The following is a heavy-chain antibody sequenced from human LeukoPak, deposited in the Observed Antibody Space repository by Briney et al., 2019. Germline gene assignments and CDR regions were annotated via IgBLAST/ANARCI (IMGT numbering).Heavy chain of an antibody. CDR2: MNPNSGST. CDR1: GYTFTSYD. Sequence: ASVKVSYKASGYTFTSYDINWVRQATGQGLEWMGWMNPNSGSTGYAQKFQGRVTITRNTSISTAYMELSGLRSEDTAVYYCARGRSTGYPYYFEYWGQGTLVTVSS. V-gene: IGHV1-8*03. J-gene: IGHJ4*02. CDR3: ARGRSTGYPYYFEY. D-gene: IGHD5-12*01.